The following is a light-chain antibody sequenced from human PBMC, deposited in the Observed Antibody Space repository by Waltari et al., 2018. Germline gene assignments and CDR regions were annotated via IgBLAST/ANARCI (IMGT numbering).Light chain of an antibody. J-gene: IGKJ2*01. CDR1: QXVSST. V-gene: IGKV3-15*01. CDR3: XQXXNWPYT. Sequence: EIVXXXSPATLSVSPGERATXXCRARQXVSSTLAWYQQXPGQAPRLLIYGASTRATGIPXXXSGSXXXTEXTXTXXXXQSEDXAVXXCXQXXNWPYTXGXXTKXE. CDR2: GAS.